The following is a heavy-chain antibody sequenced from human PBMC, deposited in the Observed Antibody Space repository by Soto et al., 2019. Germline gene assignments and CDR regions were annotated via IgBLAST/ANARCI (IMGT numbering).Heavy chain of an antibody. CDR2: IYPGNSDT. CDR1: GYSFTSYW. D-gene: IGHD6-6*01. CDR3: ARLLPEYSSSSSWFDP. J-gene: IGHJ5*02. V-gene: IGHV5-51*01. Sequence: GESLKISCKGSGYSFTSYWIGWVRQMPEKGLEWMGIIYPGNSDTRYSPSFQGQVTISADKSISTAYLQWSNLKASDTAMYYCARLLPEYSSSSSWFDPWGQGTLVTVSS.